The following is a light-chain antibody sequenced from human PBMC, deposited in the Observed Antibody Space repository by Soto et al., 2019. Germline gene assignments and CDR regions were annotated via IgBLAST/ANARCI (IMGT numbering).Light chain of an antibody. J-gene: IGLJ2*01. V-gene: IGLV1-44*01. CDR2: RNH. CDR1: RSNIGTYA. CDR3: AAWDDSLRAVV. Sequence: QSVLTQSPSASGTPGQRVTISCSGSRSNIGTYAVNWYQQLPGAAPTLHIFRNHQRPSGVPDRFSGSKSGTSASLAISGPQSEDEADYYCAAWDDSLRAVVFGGGTKLTVL.